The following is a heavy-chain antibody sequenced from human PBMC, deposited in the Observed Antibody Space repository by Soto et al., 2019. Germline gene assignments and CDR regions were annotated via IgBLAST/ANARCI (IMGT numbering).Heavy chain of an antibody. D-gene: IGHD2-8*01. V-gene: IGHV3-11*05. Sequence: PGGSLRLSCAASGLTFSDYYMSWIRQAPGKGLEWVSYISSSSSYTNSADSVKGRFSISRDNAKNSLYLQMNSLRAEDTAVYYCARAGYCTDGVCHVWIDYWGQGTLVTVSS. CDR3: ARAGYCTDGVCHVWIDY. CDR2: ISSSSSYT. CDR1: GLTFSDYY. J-gene: IGHJ4*02.